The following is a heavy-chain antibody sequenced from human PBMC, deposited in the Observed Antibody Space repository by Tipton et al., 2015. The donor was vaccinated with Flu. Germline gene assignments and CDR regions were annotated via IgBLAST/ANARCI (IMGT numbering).Heavy chain of an antibody. CDR1: GYTFTSYG. J-gene: IGHJ4*02. V-gene: IGHV1-18*01. CDR3: ARDAPSYYYDSSGYQPSFDD. Sequence: QVQLVQSGAEVKKPGASVKVSCKASGYTFTSYGISWVRQAPGQGLEWMGWISAYNGNTNYAQKLQGRVTMTTDTSTSTAYMELRSLRSDDTAVYYCARDAPSYYYDSSGYQPSFDDGGQGSLVTVSS. CDR2: ISAYNGNT. D-gene: IGHD3-22*01.